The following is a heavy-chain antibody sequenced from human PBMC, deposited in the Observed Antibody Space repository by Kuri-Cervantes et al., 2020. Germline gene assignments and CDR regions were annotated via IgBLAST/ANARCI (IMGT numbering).Heavy chain of an antibody. CDR2: ISYDGSNK. CDR3: ARGGLLTMVRGVVNYPNDY. V-gene: IGHV3-30*03. Sequence: GESLKISCAASGFTFSSYGMHWVRQAPGKGLEWVAVISYDGSNKYYADSVKGRFTISRDNSKNTLHLQMNSLRAEDTAVYYCARGGLLTMVRGVVNYPNDYWGQGTLVTVSS. J-gene: IGHJ4*02. CDR1: GFTFSSYG. D-gene: IGHD3-10*01.